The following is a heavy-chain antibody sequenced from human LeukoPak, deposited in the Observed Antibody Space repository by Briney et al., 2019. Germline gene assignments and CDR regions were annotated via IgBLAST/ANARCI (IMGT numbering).Heavy chain of an antibody. CDR3: YTGGKISDFDY. V-gene: IGHV1-2*02. Sequence: ASVKVSCKASGYTFTDYYMHWVRQAPGQGLEWMGRINPNSGGTNYAQKFQGRVTMTRDTSISTAYMEVSRLRSDDTAVYYCYTGGKISDFDYWGQGTLGTVSS. CDR1: GYTFTDYY. J-gene: IGHJ4*02. CDR2: INPNSGGT. D-gene: IGHD1-26*01.